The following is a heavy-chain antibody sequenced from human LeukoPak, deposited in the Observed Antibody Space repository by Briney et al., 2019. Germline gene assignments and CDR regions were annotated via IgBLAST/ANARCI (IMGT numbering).Heavy chain of an antibody. CDR1: GYTFTSYD. V-gene: IGHV1-8*01. CDR3: ATPVLRRPYAFDI. J-gene: IGHJ3*02. D-gene: IGHD3-10*01. CDR2: MNPNSGNT. Sequence: GASVKVSCKASGYTFTSYDINWVRQATGQGLEWMGWMNPNSGNTGYAQKFQGRVTMTEDTSTDTAYMELSSLRSEDTAVYYCATPVLRRPYAFDIWGQGTMVTVSS.